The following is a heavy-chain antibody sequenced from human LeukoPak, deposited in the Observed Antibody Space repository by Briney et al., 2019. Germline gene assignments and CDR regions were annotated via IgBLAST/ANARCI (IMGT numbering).Heavy chain of an antibody. CDR2: ISASGVYT. D-gene: IGHD3-10*01. CDR3: AKTISGSSGVCDF. J-gene: IGHJ4*02. CDR1: RFIFSRYS. Sequence: GGSLRLSCAASRFIFSRYSMSWCRQAPGKGLEWVSGISASGVYTYYADSVKGRFTISRDNSKNTLYLQMNNLGAEETAVYYCAKTISGSSGVCDFWGQGSLVTVSS. V-gene: IGHV3-23*01.